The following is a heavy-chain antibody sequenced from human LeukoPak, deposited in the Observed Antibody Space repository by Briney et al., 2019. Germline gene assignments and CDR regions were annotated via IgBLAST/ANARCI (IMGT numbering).Heavy chain of an antibody. CDR2: ILYDGARI. V-gene: IGHV3-30*02. Sequence: GGSLRLSCAGSGFTFSSYGIHWVRQAPGKGLEWVAKILYDGARIYYADSVKGRFTVSRDSSKNTLNLQMISLRSEDTAVYYCAKDRYPTAVTTNGMDVWGQGTTVTVSS. D-gene: IGHD4-17*01. CDR3: AKDRYPTAVTTNGMDV. CDR1: GFTFSSYG. J-gene: IGHJ6*02.